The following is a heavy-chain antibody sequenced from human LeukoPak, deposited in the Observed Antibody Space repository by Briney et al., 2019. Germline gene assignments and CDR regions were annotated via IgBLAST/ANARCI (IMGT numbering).Heavy chain of an antibody. CDR2: IYYSGST. D-gene: IGHD5-18*01. CDR3: ARLRGCSYGYVDY. J-gene: IGHJ4*02. Sequence: PSETLSLTCTVSGGFISSYYWSWIRQPPGKGLEWIGYIYYSGSTNYNPSLKSRVTISVDTSKNQFSLKLSSVTAADTAVYYCARLRGCSYGYVDYWGQGTLVTVSS. V-gene: IGHV4-59*01. CDR1: GGFISSYY.